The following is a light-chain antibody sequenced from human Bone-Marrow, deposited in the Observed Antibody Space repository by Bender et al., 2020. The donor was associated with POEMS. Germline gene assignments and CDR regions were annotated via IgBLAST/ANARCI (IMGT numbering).Light chain of an antibody. Sequence: QSALTQPPSAPGSPGQPVTISFTGTRNDFGGYDYVSWSQHHPGKPPKLIIYDVDQRPSGGPDRFSGSKSGNTASLTISGLLIEDEAHYYCFSYAGASVVFGGGTKLTVL. CDR1: RNDFGGYDY. J-gene: IGLJ2*01. CDR3: FSYAGASVV. V-gene: IGLV2-11*01. CDR2: DVD.